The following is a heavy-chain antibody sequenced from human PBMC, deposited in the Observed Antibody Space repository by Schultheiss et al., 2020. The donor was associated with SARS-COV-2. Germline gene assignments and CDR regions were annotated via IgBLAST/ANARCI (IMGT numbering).Heavy chain of an antibody. J-gene: IGHJ6*02. Sequence: GGSLRLSCAASGFTFSSYAMSWVRQAPGKGLEWVAVISYDGSNKYYADSVKGRFTISRDNAKNSLYLQMNSLRAEDTAVYYCARDRFWSGSDDGMDVWGQGTTVTVSS. CDR3: ARDRFWSGSDDGMDV. CDR2: ISYDGSNK. V-gene: IGHV3-30*07. CDR1: GFTFSSYA. D-gene: IGHD3-3*01.